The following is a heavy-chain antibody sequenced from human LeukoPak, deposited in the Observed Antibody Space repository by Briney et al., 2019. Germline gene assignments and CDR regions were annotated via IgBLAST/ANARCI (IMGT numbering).Heavy chain of an antibody. CDR3: AKDRKRRYSGYDYYFDY. D-gene: IGHD5-12*01. CDR2: IRFDGSNK. V-gene: IGHV3-30*02. J-gene: IGHJ4*02. Sequence: GGSLRLSCAASGFTFSSYGMHWVRQAPGKGLEWVAFIRFDGSNKYNPDPVKGRFTISRDNSKNTLYLQMNSLRAEDTAVYYCAKDRKRRYSGYDYYFDYWGQGTLVTVSS. CDR1: GFTFSSYG.